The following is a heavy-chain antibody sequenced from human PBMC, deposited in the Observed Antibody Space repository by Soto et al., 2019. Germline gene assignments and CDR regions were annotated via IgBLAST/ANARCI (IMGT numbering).Heavy chain of an antibody. CDR2: IIPIFGTA. CDR3: ARLGTPYYSSSWGNWFDP. Sequence: QVQLVQSGAEVKKPGSSVKVFCKASGGTFSSYAIRWVRQDPGQGLEWMGGIIPIFGTANYAQKFQGRVTITADESTSTAYMELSSLRSEDTAVYYCARLGTPYYSSSWGNWFDPWGQGTLGTVSS. CDR1: GGTFSSYA. J-gene: IGHJ5*02. V-gene: IGHV1-69*01. D-gene: IGHD6-13*01.